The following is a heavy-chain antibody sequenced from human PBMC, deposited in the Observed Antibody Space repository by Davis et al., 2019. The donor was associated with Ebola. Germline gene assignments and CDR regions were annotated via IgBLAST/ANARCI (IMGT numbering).Heavy chain of an antibody. CDR1: GFTFSTYA. Sequence: GESLKISCAASGFTFSTYAMGWVRQAPGKGLEWVSAISGSGGSTYYADSVKGRFTISRDNSKNTLYLQMNSLRAEDTAVYYCARGQDYDFWSGYGYWGQGTLVTVSS. J-gene: IGHJ4*02. CDR2: ISGSGGST. D-gene: IGHD3-3*01. V-gene: IGHV3-23*01. CDR3: ARGQDYDFWSGYGY.